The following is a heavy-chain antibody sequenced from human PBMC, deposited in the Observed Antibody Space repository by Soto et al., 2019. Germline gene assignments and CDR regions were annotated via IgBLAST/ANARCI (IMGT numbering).Heavy chain of an antibody. J-gene: IGHJ5*02. V-gene: IGHV4-30-4*01. CDR1: GGSISSGDYY. CDR2: IYYSGST. D-gene: IGHD2-2*01. Sequence: SETLSLTCTVSGGSISSGDYYWSWIRQPPGKGLEWIGYIYYSGSTYYNPSLKSRVTISVDTSKNQFSLKLSSVTAADTAVYYCAREGCSSTSCYSPRVDPWGQGTLLTVSS. CDR3: AREGCSSTSCYSPRVDP.